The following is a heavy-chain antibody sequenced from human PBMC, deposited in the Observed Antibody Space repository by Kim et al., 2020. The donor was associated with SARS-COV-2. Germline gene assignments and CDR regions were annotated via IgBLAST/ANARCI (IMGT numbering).Heavy chain of an antibody. CDR2: IWYDGNNK. D-gene: IGHD2-15*01. V-gene: IGHV3-30*04. CDR3: AKSWYTSNWFTFDN. J-gene: IGHJ3*02. Sequence: GGSLRLSCAASGCMFRSYAMHWVRQAPGKGLEWVAVIWYDGNNKNYADSVKGLFTISRDNSKNTLYLQMNSLRAEDTADYYCAKSWYTSNWFTFDNWGQG. CDR1: GCMFRSYA.